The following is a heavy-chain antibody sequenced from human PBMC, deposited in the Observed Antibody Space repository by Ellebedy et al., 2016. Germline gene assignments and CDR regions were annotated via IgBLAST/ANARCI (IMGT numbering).Heavy chain of an antibody. CDR1: GGTFSSYA. CDR3: AREGSIAARPIRYFDY. D-gene: IGHD6-6*01. J-gene: IGHJ4*02. CDR2: IIPIFGTA. Sequence: ASVKVSCKASGGTFSSYAISWVRQAPGQGLEWMGGIIPIFGTANYAQKFQGRVTITADKSTSTAYMELSSLRSEDTAVYYCAREGSIAARPIRYFDYWGQGTLVTVSS. V-gene: IGHV1-69*06.